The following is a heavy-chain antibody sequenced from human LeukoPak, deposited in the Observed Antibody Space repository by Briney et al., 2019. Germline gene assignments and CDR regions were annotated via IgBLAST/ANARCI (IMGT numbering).Heavy chain of an antibody. CDR2: MNPNSGNT. CDR1: GYTFTSYD. J-gene: IGHJ4*02. V-gene: IGHV1-8*01. CDR3: ASARGSHYYDSSGYSFDY. D-gene: IGHD3-22*01. Sequence: ASVKVSCKASGYTFTSYDINWVRQATGQGLEWMGWMNPNSGNTGYAQKFQGRATMTRNTSISTAYMELSSLRSENTAVYYCASARGSHYYDSSGYSFDYWGQGTLVTVSS.